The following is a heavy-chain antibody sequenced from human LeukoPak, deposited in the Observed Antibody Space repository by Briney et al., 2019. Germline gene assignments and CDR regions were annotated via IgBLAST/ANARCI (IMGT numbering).Heavy chain of an antibody. V-gene: IGHV3-53*01. CDR3: ARDRDWNSGFDY. Sequence: GGSLRLSCAASGFTVSSNYMSWVRQAPGKGLEWVSVIYSGGSTYYADSVKGRFTISRDNSKNTVHLQMNSLRADDTAVYYCARDRDWNSGFDYWGQGTLVTVSS. CDR1: GFTVSSNY. CDR2: IYSGGST. D-gene: IGHD1-7*01. J-gene: IGHJ4*02.